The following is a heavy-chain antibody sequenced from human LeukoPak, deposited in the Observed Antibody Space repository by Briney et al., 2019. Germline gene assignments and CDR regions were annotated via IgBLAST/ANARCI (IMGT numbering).Heavy chain of an antibody. Sequence: PGGSLRLSCEAPGFSFSSYGLHWVRQAPGKGLEWVALIWHDGSNKYYADSVKGRFTISRDNSKNTLHLQMNSLRAEDTAVYYCARGPLRSYYGSGSPPDYWGQGTLVTVSS. CDR3: ARGPLRSYYGSGSPPDY. J-gene: IGHJ4*02. CDR2: IWHDGSNK. V-gene: IGHV3-33*01. CDR1: GFSFSSYG. D-gene: IGHD3-10*01.